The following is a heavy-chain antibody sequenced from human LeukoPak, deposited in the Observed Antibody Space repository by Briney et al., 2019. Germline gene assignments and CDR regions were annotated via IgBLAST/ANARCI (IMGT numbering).Heavy chain of an antibody. V-gene: IGHV4-34*01. Sequence: SETLSLTCAVYGGSFSGYYWSWIRQPPGKGLEWIGEINHSGSTNYNPSLKSRVTISVDTSKNQFSLKLSSVTAADTAVYYCARTRASGGGLYHPFDYWGQGTQVTVSS. CDR2: INHSGST. J-gene: IGHJ4*02. CDR3: ARTRASGGGLYHPFDY. CDR1: GGSFSGYY. D-gene: IGHD2-15*01.